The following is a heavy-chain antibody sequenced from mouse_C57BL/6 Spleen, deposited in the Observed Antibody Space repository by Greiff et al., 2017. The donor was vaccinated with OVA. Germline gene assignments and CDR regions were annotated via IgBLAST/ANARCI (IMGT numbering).Heavy chain of an antibody. J-gene: IGHJ2*01. D-gene: IGHD3-2*02. CDR2: ISSGGSYT. Sequence: EVKLVESGGDLVKPGGSLKLSCAASGFTFSSYGMSWVRQTPDKRLEWVATISSGGSYTYYPDSVKGRFTISRDNAKNTLYLQMSSLKSEDTAMYYCARHSSGYLGYFDYWGQGTTLTVSS. V-gene: IGHV5-6*01. CDR1: GFTFSSYG. CDR3: ARHSSGYLGYFDY.